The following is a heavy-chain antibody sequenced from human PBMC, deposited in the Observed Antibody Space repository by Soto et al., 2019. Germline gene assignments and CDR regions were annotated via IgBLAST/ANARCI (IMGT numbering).Heavy chain of an antibody. D-gene: IGHD1-1*01. Sequence: GGSLRLSCAASGLTFRSHGMHWVRQAPGKGLEWLTIISYDGIQKFYTESVKGRFTITRDNSKNILSLQMNSLTAEDTAVYYCAKAVGNDILATAGFDLWGQGTMVTVSS. J-gene: IGHJ3*01. CDR1: GLTFRSHG. CDR2: ISYDGIQK. CDR3: AKAVGNDILATAGFDL. V-gene: IGHV3-30*18.